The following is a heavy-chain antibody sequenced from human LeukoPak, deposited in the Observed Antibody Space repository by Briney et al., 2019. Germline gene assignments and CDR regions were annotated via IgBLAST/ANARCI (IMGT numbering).Heavy chain of an antibody. CDR3: ARGLSTGSHLGY. CDR1: GGTFSSYA. D-gene: IGHD3-16*01. Sequence: ASVKVSCKASGGTFSSYAISWVRQAPGQGLEWMGGIIPIFGTANYAQKFQGRVTITADESTSTAYMELSSLRSEDTAVYYCARGLSTGSHLGYWGQGTLVTVSS. J-gene: IGHJ4*02. V-gene: IGHV1-69*01. CDR2: IIPIFGTA.